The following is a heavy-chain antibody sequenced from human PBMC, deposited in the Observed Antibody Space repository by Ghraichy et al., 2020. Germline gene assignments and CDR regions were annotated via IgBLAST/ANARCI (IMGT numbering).Heavy chain of an antibody. Sequence: ASVKVSCKISGYTLTELSMHWVRQAPGKGLEWMGGFDPEDGETIYAQKFQGRVTMTEDTSTDTAYMELSSLRSEDTAVYYCATPGVRYSSGWYRDDAFDIWGQGTMVTVSP. V-gene: IGHV1-24*01. J-gene: IGHJ3*02. D-gene: IGHD6-19*01. CDR2: FDPEDGET. CDR3: ATPGVRYSSGWYRDDAFDI. CDR1: GYTLTELS.